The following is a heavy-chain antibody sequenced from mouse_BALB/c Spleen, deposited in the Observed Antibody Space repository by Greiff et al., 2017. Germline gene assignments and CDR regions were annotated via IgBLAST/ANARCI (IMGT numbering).Heavy chain of an antibody. Sequence: EVKVEESGPGLVKPSQSLSLTCTVTGYSITSDYAWNWIRQFPGNKLEWMGYISYSGSTSYNPSLKSRISITRDTTKNQFFLQLNSVTTEDTATYYCASHGYWFAYWGQGTLVTVSA. CDR1: GYSITSDYA. J-gene: IGHJ3*01. CDR3: ASHGYWFAY. D-gene: IGHD2-2*01. V-gene: IGHV3-2*02. CDR2: ISYSGST.